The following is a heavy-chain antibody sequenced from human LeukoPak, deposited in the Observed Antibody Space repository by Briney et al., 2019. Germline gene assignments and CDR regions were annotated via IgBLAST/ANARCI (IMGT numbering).Heavy chain of an antibody. D-gene: IGHD2-15*01. J-gene: IGHJ4*02. CDR2: INHSGST. Sequence: SETLSLTCAVYGGSFSGYYWSWIRQPPGKGLGWIGEINHSGSTNYNPSLKSRVTISVDTSKNQFSLKLSSVTAADTAVYYCARGPYCSGGSCYSPTSIDYWGQGTLVTVSS. CDR3: ARGPYCSGGSCYSPTSIDY. CDR1: GGSFSGYY. V-gene: IGHV4-34*01.